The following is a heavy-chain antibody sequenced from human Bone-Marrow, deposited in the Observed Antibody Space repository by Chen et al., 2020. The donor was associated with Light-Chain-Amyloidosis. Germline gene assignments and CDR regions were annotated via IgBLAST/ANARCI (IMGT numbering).Heavy chain of an antibody. Sequence: QVLLQQSGPGLVKPSETLSLICAVSGNSISRGYFWGWIRQPPGKGLEWIGYIYYSGSTNYNPSLKSRVTISVDTSKNQFSLKLSSVTAADTAVYYCARGRQTFGVWGKGTTVTVSS. CDR1: GNSISRGYF. D-gene: IGHD3-10*01. CDR3: ARGRQTFGV. J-gene: IGHJ6*04. V-gene: IGHV4-59*01. CDR2: IYYSGST.